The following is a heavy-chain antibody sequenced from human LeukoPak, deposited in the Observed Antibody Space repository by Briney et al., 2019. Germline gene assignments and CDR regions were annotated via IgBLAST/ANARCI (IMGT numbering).Heavy chain of an antibody. CDR2: INPHSGGT. V-gene: IGHV1-2*02. Sequence: ASVKVSCKASGYTFTGYYMHWVRQAPGQGLEWMGWINPHSGGTNYALKFQDRVTLTRDVSINTSYLEVTSLTDGDTALYYCARGSTPYCGADCYSDPTVNALDIWGQGTLVTVSS. CDR3: ARGSTPYCGADCYSDPTVNALDI. CDR1: GYTFTGYY. D-gene: IGHD2-21*02. J-gene: IGHJ3*02.